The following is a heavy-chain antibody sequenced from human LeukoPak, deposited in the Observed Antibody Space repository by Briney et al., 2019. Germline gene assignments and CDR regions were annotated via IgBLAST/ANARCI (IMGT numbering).Heavy chain of an antibody. V-gene: IGHV1-69*04. CDR3: ARDRLRYFDWLYGSYGMDV. Sequence: KVSCKASGGTFSSYAISWVRQAPGQGLEWMGRIIPILGIADYAQKFQGRVAITADKSTSTAYMELSSLRSEDTAVYYCARDRLRYFDWLYGSYGMDVWGQGTTVTVSS. D-gene: IGHD3-9*01. CDR2: IIPILGIA. J-gene: IGHJ6*02. CDR1: GGTFSSYA.